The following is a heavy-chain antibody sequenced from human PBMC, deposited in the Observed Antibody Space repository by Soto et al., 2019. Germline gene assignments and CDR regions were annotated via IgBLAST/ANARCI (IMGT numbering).Heavy chain of an antibody. CDR3: ARAKLCNTLSCPHSFDT. D-gene: IGHD2-2*01. J-gene: IGHJ4*02. CDR2: VYHSGSS. V-gene: IGHV4-4*02. Sequence: QVQLQESGPGLVNASGTLSLTCGVSGGSINTNNWWSWLRQPPGQGLEWIAEVYHSGSSNYNPSLKSRLSLSVDTSKNQFSLRLTSVTAADSAVYYCARAKLCNTLSCPHSFDTWGQGTLVSVSS. CDR1: GGSINTNNW.